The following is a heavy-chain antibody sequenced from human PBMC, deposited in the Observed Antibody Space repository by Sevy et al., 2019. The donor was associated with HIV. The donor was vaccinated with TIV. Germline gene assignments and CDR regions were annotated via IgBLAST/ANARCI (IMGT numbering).Heavy chain of an antibody. V-gene: IGHV3-23*01. CDR2: ISGSGGST. J-gene: IGHJ4*02. CDR1: GFTFSSYA. CDR3: AKVDSSGYISVSGFDY. D-gene: IGHD3-22*01. Sequence: GGSLRLSCAASGFTFSSYAMSWVRQAPGKGLEWVSAISGSGGSTYYADSVKGRFTISIDNSKNTLYLQMNSLRAEDKAVYYCAKVDSSGYISVSGFDYWGQGTLVTVSS.